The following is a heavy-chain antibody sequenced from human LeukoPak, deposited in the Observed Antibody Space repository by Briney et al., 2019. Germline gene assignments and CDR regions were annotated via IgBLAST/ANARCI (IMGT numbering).Heavy chain of an antibody. V-gene: IGHV1-69*04. J-gene: IGHJ4*02. CDR3: APEQISIAARPPFDY. D-gene: IGHD6-6*01. CDR2: IIPILGIA. Sequence: ASVKVSCTASGGTFSSYAISWVRQAPGQGLEWMGRIIPILGIANYAQKFQGRVTITADKSTSTAYMELSSLRSEDTAVYYCAPEQISIAARPPFDYWGQGTLVTVSS. CDR1: GGTFSSYA.